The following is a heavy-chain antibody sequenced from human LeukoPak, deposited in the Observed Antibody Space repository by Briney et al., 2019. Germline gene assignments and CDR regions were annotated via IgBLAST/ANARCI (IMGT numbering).Heavy chain of an antibody. V-gene: IGHV1-46*01. CDR2: INPSGGST. J-gene: IGHJ6*03. CDR1: GYTFTSYY. CDR3: ARDLLTNHYYYYYMDV. D-gene: IGHD2-2*01. Sequence: GASVKVSCKASGYTFTSYYMHWVRQAPGQGLEWMGIINPSGGSTSYAQKFQGRVIMTRDTSTSTAYMELSSLRSEDTAVYYCARDLLTNHYYYYYMDVWGKGTTVTVSS.